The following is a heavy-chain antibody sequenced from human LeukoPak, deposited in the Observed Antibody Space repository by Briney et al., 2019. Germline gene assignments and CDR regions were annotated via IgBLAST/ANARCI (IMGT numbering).Heavy chain of an antibody. D-gene: IGHD6-13*01. CDR2: IGAYNGKR. J-gene: IGHJ5*02. V-gene: IGHV1-18*01. CDR1: GYTFSSYG. CDR3: ARLFQIAAAGNWFDP. Sequence: ASVKVSCKASGYTFSSYGISWVRQAPGQGLEWMGWIGAYNGKRNYAQKLQGRVTMTTDTSTSTAYMELRSLRSDDTAVYYCARLFQIAAAGNWFDPWGQGTLVTVSS.